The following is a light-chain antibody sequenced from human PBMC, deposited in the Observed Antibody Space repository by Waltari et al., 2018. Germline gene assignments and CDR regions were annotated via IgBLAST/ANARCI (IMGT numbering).Light chain of an antibody. CDR3: QQLNSYPLLT. CDR1: QGMRSY. CDR2: SAS. J-gene: IGKJ4*01. Sequence: IQLTQSPSSLSASVGDRVTITCRASQGMRSYLAWYQQKPGKAPKLLIYSASTLQSGVPSRFSGSGSGTDFTLTINSLQPEDFATYYCQQLNSYPLLTVGGGTKVEIK. V-gene: IGKV1-9*01.